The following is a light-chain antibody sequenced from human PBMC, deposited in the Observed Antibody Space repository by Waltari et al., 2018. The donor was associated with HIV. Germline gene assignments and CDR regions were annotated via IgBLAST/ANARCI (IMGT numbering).Light chain of an antibody. Sequence: QSVLTQPPSASGTPGQRVTISCYGSSSNIGSNPINWYRQLPGTAPKLLIYSNNQGPSGVPNRFSGSKSGTSASLAISWLQSEDEADYYCAAWDDSLHGYVFGTGTKVTVV. J-gene: IGLJ1*01. CDR3: AAWDDSLHGYV. V-gene: IGLV1-44*01. CDR1: SSNIGSNP. CDR2: SNN.